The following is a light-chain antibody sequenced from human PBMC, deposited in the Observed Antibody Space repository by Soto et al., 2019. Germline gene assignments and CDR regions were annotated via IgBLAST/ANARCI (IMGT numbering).Light chain of an antibody. J-gene: IGLJ3*02. V-gene: IGLV2-11*01. CDR2: DVS. Sequence: QSALTQPRSVSGSPGQSVTISCTGSSSDVGGYDFVSWYQQHPGKAPKLMISDVSERPSGVPDRFSGSKSANTASLTISGLQAEDEAAYYCGSYAGTYTLVFGGGTKLTVL. CDR1: SSDVGGYDF. CDR3: GSYAGTYTLV.